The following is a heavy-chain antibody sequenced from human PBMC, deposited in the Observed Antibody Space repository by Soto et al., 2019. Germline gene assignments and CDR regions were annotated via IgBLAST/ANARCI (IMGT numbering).Heavy chain of an antibody. J-gene: IGHJ4*02. CDR2: IYYSGTT. Sequence: QVQLQESGPGLVKPSQTLSLTCTVSGDSINSGDYYWSWIRQPPGKGLEWIGYIYYSGTTYYNPSLKSRVIISVDTSKNQSSLKLTSVTAADAAVYYCARASSYGSGRFDYWGQGNLVTVSS. CDR1: GDSINSGDYY. CDR3: ARASSYGSGRFDY. D-gene: IGHD3-10*01. V-gene: IGHV4-30-4*01.